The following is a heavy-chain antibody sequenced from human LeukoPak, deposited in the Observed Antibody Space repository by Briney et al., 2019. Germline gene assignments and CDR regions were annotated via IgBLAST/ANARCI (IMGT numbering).Heavy chain of an antibody. CDR3: ARRLAVTGIYCFDH. CDR2: VYYSGAT. CDR1: GGSLSTYY. V-gene: IGHV4-59*08. Sequence: SETLSLTCTVSGGSLSTYYWSWIRQPPGKGLEWIGYVYYSGATNYNPSLKSRVTISLDTSKNQFSLRLTSVTAADTAVYYCARRLAVTGIYCFDHWGQGTPVTVSS. D-gene: IGHD6-19*01. J-gene: IGHJ4*02.